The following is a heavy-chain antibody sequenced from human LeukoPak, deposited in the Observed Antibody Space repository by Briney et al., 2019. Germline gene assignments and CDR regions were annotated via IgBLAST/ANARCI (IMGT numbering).Heavy chain of an antibody. Sequence: SETLSLTCTVSGDSISSANCYWGCVRQPPGKGLEWIGSIYFSGSTYYNPSLKSRVTISVETSKVQFSLKLSSVTAADTAVYYCARDSCSSTSCRKKFDNWGQGTLVTVSS. J-gene: IGHJ4*02. V-gene: IGHV4-39*07. CDR3: ARDSCSSTSCRKKFDN. D-gene: IGHD2-2*01. CDR1: GDSISSANCY. CDR2: IYFSGST.